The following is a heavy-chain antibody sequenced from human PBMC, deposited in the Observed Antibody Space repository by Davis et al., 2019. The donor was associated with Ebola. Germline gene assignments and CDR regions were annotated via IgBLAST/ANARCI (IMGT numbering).Heavy chain of an antibody. CDR2: IYSGGST. J-gene: IGHJ6*02. CDR1: GFTVSSNY. D-gene: IGHD4-17*01. V-gene: IGHV3-53*01. CDR3: ARELTVTTYYYYGMDV. Sequence: GGSLRLSCAASGFTVSSNYMSWVRQAPGKGLEWVSVIYSGGSTYYADSVKGRFTISRDNSKNTLYLQMNSLRAEDTAVYYCARELTVTTYYYYGMDVWGQGTTVTVSS.